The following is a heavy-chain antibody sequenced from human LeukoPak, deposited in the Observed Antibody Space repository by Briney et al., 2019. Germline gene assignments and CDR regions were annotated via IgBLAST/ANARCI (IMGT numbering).Heavy chain of an antibody. Sequence: SVKVSCKTSGGIFRSYGLNWVRQAPGQGLAWMGGFIPILGTPKYAQNLQGRVTITADESTSTGYMKLSSLRYEDTAVYYCARGLYCRSSTSCSDYGMDVWGQGTTVTVSS. J-gene: IGHJ6*02. D-gene: IGHD2-15*01. CDR2: FIPILGTP. CDR3: ARGLYCRSSTSCSDYGMDV. CDR1: GGIFRSYG. V-gene: IGHV1-69*01.